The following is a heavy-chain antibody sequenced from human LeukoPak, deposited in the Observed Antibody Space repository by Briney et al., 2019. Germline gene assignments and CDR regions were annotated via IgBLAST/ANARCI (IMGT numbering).Heavy chain of an antibody. CDR2: INHSGST. J-gene: IGHJ4*02. Sequence: SETLSLTCAVYGGSFSGYYWSWIRQPPGKGLEWIGEINHSGSTNYNPSLKSRVTISVDTSKNQFSLKLSSVTAADTAVYYCATTPADYYDSSGYPYWGQGTLVTVSS. CDR3: ATTPADYYDSSGYPY. D-gene: IGHD3-22*01. V-gene: IGHV4-34*01. CDR1: GGSFSGYY.